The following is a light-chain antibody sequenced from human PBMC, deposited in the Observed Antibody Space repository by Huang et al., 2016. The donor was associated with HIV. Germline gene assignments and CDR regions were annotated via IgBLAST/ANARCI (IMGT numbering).Light chain of an antibody. J-gene: IGKJ2*03. Sequence: EIVLTQSPDTLSLSPGERATVSCRARQSVTRNYLAWYQQRPGQAPKLLMSGAATSAPGIPARCSGSGSGADFTLTISRLAPEDFAVYYCQQFGSSPPYSFGQGTKLEIK. CDR2: GAA. CDR1: QSVTRNY. CDR3: QQFGSSPPYS. V-gene: IGKV3-20*01.